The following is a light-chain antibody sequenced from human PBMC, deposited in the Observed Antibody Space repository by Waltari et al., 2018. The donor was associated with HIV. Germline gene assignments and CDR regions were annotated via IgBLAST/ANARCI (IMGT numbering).Light chain of an antibody. CDR3: CSFAGNSTWV. V-gene: IGLV2-23*02. CDR1: SSDVGGYNV. Sequence: QSALTQPVSVSGSPGQSINISCSGTSSDVGGYNVVSWYQQHPGKAPKLIIYYVSERPSGVSNRFSASKSGTTASLTISGLQAEDESDYYCCSFAGNSTWVFGGGTKVTVL. J-gene: IGLJ3*02. CDR2: YVS.